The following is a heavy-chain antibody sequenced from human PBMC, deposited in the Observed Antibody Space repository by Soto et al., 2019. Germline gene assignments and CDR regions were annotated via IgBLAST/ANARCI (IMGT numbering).Heavy chain of an antibody. Sequence: EVQLVESGGGLVQPGGSLRLSCAASGFTVSSNYMSWVRQAPGKGLEWVSVIYIGGSTYYADSVKGRFTISRDNSKNTLYLQMNSLRAEDTAVYYCARMGDSSGYSGWFDPWGQGTLVTVSS. CDR3: ARMGDSSGYSGWFDP. D-gene: IGHD3-22*01. V-gene: IGHV3-66*01. CDR2: IYIGGST. CDR1: GFTVSSNY. J-gene: IGHJ5*02.